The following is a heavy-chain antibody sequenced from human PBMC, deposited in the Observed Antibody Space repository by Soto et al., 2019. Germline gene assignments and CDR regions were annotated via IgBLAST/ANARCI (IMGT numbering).Heavy chain of an antibody. Sequence: ASVKVSCKTSGYTFTRYGISWVRQAPGQGLEWMGWISAYNGNTNYAQKLQGRVTMTTDTSTSTAYMELRSLRSDDTAVYYCARDAAVGLFDYWGQGTLVTVSS. CDR2: ISAYNGNT. CDR1: GYTFTRYG. V-gene: IGHV1-18*01. D-gene: IGHD1-26*01. J-gene: IGHJ4*02. CDR3: ARDAAVGLFDY.